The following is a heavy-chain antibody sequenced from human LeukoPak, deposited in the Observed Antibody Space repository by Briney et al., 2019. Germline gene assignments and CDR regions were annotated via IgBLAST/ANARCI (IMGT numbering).Heavy chain of an antibody. V-gene: IGHV3-66*02. CDR2: IYSAGST. Sequence: GGSLRLSCAASGFTVSTNYISWVRQAPGKGLEWVSVIYSAGSTYYADSVKGRFTISRDNSKNTVYLQMNSLRLDDTAVYYCAREGGSGSYGYDYWGQGTLVTVSS. CDR1: GFTVSTNY. J-gene: IGHJ4*02. CDR3: AREGGSGSYGYDY. D-gene: IGHD3-10*01.